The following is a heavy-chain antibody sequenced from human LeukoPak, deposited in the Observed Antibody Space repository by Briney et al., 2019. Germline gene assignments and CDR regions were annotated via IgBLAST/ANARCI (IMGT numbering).Heavy chain of an antibody. D-gene: IGHD4-17*01. V-gene: IGHV5-51*01. CDR3: ARHWEYGAPFDY. CDR2: IYPDDSDT. Sequence: GESLKISCKGSGYSSITYWIAWVRQMPGKGLEWMGIIYPDDSDTRYSPSFQGQVTISVDKSLSTAYLQWISLKASDTAMYYCARHWEYGAPFDYWGQGTLVTVSS. CDR1: GYSSITYW. J-gene: IGHJ4*02.